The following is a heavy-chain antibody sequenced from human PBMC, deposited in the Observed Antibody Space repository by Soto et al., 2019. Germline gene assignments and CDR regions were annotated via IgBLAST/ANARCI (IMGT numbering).Heavy chain of an antibody. Sequence: GGSLRLSCAASGFTFSSYSMNWVRQAPGKGLEWVSSISSSSSYIYYADSVKGRFTISRDNAKNSLYLQMNSLRAEDTAVYYCAKRRYYGSGRNRAYYGMDVWGQGPTVTVSS. CDR2: ISSSSSYI. V-gene: IGHV3-21*01. D-gene: IGHD3-10*01. CDR1: GFTFSSYS. CDR3: AKRRYYGSGRNRAYYGMDV. J-gene: IGHJ6*02.